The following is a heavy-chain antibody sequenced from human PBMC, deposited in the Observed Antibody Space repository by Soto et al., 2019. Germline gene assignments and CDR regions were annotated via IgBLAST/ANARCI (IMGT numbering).Heavy chain of an antibody. D-gene: IGHD1-26*01. CDR2: IIPIFGTA. V-gene: IGHV1-69*13. J-gene: IGHJ6*02. Sequence: ASVKVSCKASGGTFSSYAISWVRQAPGQGLEWMGGIIPIFGTADYAQKFQGRVTSTADESTSTAYMELSSLRSEDTAVYYCARARSGSYGALRYYGMDVWGQGTTVTVSS. CDR1: GGTFSSYA. CDR3: ARARSGSYGALRYYGMDV.